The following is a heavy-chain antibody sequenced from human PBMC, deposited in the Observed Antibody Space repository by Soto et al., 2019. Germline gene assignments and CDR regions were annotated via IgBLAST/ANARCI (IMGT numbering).Heavy chain of an antibody. CDR2: IWYDGSNK. CDR1: GFTFSSYG. D-gene: IGHD3-10*01. Sequence: QVQLVESGGGVVQPGRSLRLSCAASGFTFSSYGMHRVRQAPGKGLEWVAVIWYDGSNKYYADSVKGRFTISRDNSKNTLYLQMNSLRAEDTAVYYCARDLLLWFGESQYWFDPWGQGTLVTVSS. V-gene: IGHV3-33*01. CDR3: ARDLLLWFGESQYWFDP. J-gene: IGHJ5*02.